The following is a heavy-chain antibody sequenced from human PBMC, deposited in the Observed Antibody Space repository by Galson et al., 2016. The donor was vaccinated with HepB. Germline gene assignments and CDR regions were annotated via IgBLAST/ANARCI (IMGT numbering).Heavy chain of an antibody. Sequence: SLRLSCAASGFTFSTYPMGWVRQAPGKGPEWVSGINAGGNNRYYSDSVKDRFAISRDNSKNTLYLQLDNLRGEDTAVYYCVKYVGLDGFDYWGQGILVIVSS. V-gene: IGHV3-23*01. CDR1: GFTFSTYP. J-gene: IGHJ4*02. D-gene: IGHD3/OR15-3a*01. CDR3: VKYVGLDGFDY. CDR2: INAGGNNR.